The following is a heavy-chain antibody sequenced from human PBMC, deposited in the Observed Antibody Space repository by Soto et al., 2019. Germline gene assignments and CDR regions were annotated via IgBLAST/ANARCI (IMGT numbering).Heavy chain of an antibody. Sequence: QVQLQESGPALVKPSQTLSLTCTVSVGSISSVGYSWSWIRQSPDKGLEWIGNISDDGATYNNPSLKSRVTISVDTSKTQFSLKLSSVSAADTAVYYCARGPSGDKVDYWGQGILVTVSS. J-gene: IGHJ4*02. CDR3: ARGPSGDKVDY. CDR1: VGSISSVGYS. CDR2: ISDDGAT. V-gene: IGHV4-30-4*01. D-gene: IGHD7-27*01.